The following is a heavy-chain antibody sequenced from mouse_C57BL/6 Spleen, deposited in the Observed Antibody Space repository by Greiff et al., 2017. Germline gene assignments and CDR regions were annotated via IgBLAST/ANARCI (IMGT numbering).Heavy chain of an antibody. J-gene: IGHJ2*01. D-gene: IGHD1-1*01. V-gene: IGHV1-76*01. Sequence: QVQLQQSGAELVRPGASVKLSCKASGYTFTDYYINWVKQRPGQGLEWIARIYPGSGNTYYNEKFKGKATLTAEKSSSTAYMQLSSLTSEDSAVYFCARGGEDYGKGWFDYWGQGTTLTVSA. CDR2: IYPGSGNT. CDR3: ARGGEDYGKGWFDY. CDR1: GYTFTDYY.